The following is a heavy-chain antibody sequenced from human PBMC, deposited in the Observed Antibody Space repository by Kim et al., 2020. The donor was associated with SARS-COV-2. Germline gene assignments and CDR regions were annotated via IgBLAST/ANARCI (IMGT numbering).Heavy chain of an antibody. D-gene: IGHD6-13*01. CDR1: GYTFTSYA. CDR3: ARDGSSSWYDDDYYYYYGMDV. CDR2: INAGNGNT. Sequence: ASVKVSCKASGYTFTSYAMHWVRQAPGQRLEWMGWINAGNGNTKYSQKFQGRVTITRDTSASTAYMELSSLRSEDTAVYYCARDGSSSWYDDDYYYYYGMDVWGQGTTVTVSS. J-gene: IGHJ6*02. V-gene: IGHV1-3*01.